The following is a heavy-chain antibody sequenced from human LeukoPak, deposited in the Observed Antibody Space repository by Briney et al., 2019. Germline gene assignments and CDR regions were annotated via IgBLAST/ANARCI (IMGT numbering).Heavy chain of an antibody. Sequence: PSETLSLTCAVYGGSFSGYYWSWIRQPPGKGLEWIGEINHSGSTNYNPSLKSRVTISVDTSKNQFSLKLSSVTAADTAVYYCASLRYSSSHTVTRLTRTKYYFDCWGQGTLVTVSS. D-gene: IGHD6-13*01. CDR3: ASLRYSSSHTVTRLTRTKYYFDC. V-gene: IGHV4-34*01. CDR1: GGSFSGYY. J-gene: IGHJ4*02. CDR2: INHSGST.